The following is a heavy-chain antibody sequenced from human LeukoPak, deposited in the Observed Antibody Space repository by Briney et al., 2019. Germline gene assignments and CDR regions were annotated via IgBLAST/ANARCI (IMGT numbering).Heavy chain of an antibody. J-gene: IGHJ4*02. Sequence: GGSLRLSCAASGFTFSSYWMHWVRQAPGKGLVWVSRINSDRSSTSYADSVKGRFTISRDNAKNTLYLQMNSLRAEDTAVYYCARGSTVYYYDSSGYYRWGQGTLVTVSS. CDR1: GFTFSSYW. V-gene: IGHV3-74*01. D-gene: IGHD3-22*01. CDR3: ARGSTVYYYDSSGYYR. CDR2: INSDRSST.